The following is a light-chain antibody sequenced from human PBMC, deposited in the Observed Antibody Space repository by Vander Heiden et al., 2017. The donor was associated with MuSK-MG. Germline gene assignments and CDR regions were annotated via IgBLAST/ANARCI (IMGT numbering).Light chain of an antibody. CDR2: WAS. CDR1: QSVLYSSNNKNY. V-gene: IGKV4-1*01. CDR3: QQDYNTPYT. Sequence: DIVMTQSPDSLAVSLGERATINCKSSQSVLYSSNNKNYLAWYQQKPGQPPKLLIYWASTRESGVPDRFSGSGSGTDFTLTISSLQAEDVAVYYCQQDYNTPYTFGQGTKLEIK. J-gene: IGKJ2*01.